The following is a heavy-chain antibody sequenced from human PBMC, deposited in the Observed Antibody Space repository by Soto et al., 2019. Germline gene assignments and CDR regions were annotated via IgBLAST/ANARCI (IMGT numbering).Heavy chain of an antibody. J-gene: IGHJ3*02. CDR2: ISGSGTST. CDR3: AKERGATGGAFDI. D-gene: IGHD1-26*01. Sequence: GGSLRLSCAASGFTFSSYAMSWVRQAPGKGLEWVSAISGSGTSTYYADSVKGRFTISRDNPKNTLYLQMNSLRAEDTAVYYCAKERGATGGAFDIWGQGTMVTVSS. CDR1: GFTFSSYA. V-gene: IGHV3-23*01.